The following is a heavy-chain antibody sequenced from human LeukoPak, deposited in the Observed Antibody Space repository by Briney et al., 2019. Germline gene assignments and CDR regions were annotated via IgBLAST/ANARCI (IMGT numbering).Heavy chain of an antibody. CDR2: IKQDGSEK. V-gene: IGHV3-7*01. CDR3: ARDFSQLVLDY. J-gene: IGHJ4*02. Sequence: GGSLRLSRAASGFTFSSYWMSWVRQAPGKGLEWVANIKQDGSEKYYVDSVKGRFTISRDNAKNSLYLQMSSLRAEDTAVYYCARDFSQLVLDYWGQGTLVTVSS. D-gene: IGHD6-6*01. CDR1: GFTFSSYW.